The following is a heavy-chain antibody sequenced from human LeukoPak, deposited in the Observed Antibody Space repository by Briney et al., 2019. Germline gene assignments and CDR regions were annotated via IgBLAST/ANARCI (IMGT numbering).Heavy chain of an antibody. V-gene: IGHV3-23*01. CDR2: IIASGDIT. J-gene: IGHJ5*02. D-gene: IGHD2-2*01. CDR3: AKALGYCSSTSCGPFDL. Sequence: PGGSLRLSCAASGFTFTTYAMTWFRQAPGKGRDWVSTIIASGDITYYADSVKGRFAISRDNSKNTLYLQMHSLRAEETAVYYCAKALGYCSSTSCGPFDLWGQGTLVTVSS. CDR1: GFTFTTYA.